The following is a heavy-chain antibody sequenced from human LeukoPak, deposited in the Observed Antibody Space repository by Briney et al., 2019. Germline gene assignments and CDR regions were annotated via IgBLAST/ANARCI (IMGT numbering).Heavy chain of an antibody. CDR2: IYHSGST. J-gene: IGHJ4*02. V-gene: IGHV4-31*03. CDR1: GGSISSGGYY. CDR3: ARGDTATTNFDY. D-gene: IGHD5-18*01. Sequence: SETLSLTCTVSGGSISSGGYYWSWIRQHPGKGLEWIGYIYHSGSTYYNPSLKSRVTISVDTSKNQFSLKLSSVTAADTAVYYCARGDTATTNFDYWGQGTLVTVSS.